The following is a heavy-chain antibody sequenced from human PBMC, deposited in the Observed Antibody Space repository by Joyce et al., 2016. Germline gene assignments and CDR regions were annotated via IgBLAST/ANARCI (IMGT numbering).Heavy chain of an antibody. CDR1: GFSLSTRGVG. CDR3: ARSTDASGSFFDY. CDR2: IYWDDDK. V-gene: IGHV2-5*02. D-gene: IGHD3-10*01. Sequence: QITLKESGPTVVKPTQTLTLTCTFSGFSLSTRGVGVGWIRQPPGKALEFLSVIYWDDDKRYSPSLKSRLTVTKDTSKNQVVLRVSNMDPVDTATYYCARSTDASGSFFDYWGQESWSPSLQ. J-gene: IGHJ4*01.